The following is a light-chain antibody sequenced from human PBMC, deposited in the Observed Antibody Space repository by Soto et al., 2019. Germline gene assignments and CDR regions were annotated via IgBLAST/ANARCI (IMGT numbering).Light chain of an antibody. CDR3: QQDNDWPRYT. CDR1: QSVSNH. V-gene: IGKV3D-15*01. J-gene: IGKJ2*01. CDR2: GAS. Sequence: EIVMTQSPATLSVSPGERATLSCRASQSVSNHLAWYQQKRGQAPSLLIYGASTKATDIPARFSGSVSGTEFTLTIGSLQFEDSAVYYCQQDNDWPRYTLGQGTKLEIK.